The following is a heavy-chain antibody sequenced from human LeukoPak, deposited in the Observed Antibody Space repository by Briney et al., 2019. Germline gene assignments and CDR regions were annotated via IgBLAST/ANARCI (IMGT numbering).Heavy chain of an antibody. CDR1: GFTVSSNYA. D-gene: IGHD2-21*01. Sequence: GGSLGLSCAASGFTVSSNYAMSWVRQAPGKGLEWVSGISGSGGGSGGSTYYADSVKGRFTITRDNAKNTLYLQMNSLRAEDTAVHYCARAGLIRFDYWGQGTLVTVSS. CDR3: ARAGLIRFDY. V-gene: IGHV3-23*01. J-gene: IGHJ4*02. CDR2: ISGSGGGSGGST.